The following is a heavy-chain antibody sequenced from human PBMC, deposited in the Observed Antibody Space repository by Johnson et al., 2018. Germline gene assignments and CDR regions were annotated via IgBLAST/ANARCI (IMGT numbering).Heavy chain of an antibody. V-gene: IGHV3-30*03. Sequence: QVQLVQSGGGVVQPGRSLRLSCAASGFTFSSYGMHWVRQAPGKGLEWVAVISYDGSNKYYADSVKGRFTISRDNSKNTLDLQRNSLRAEDTAVYYCARAESSPHYGMDVWGQGTTVTVSS. CDR3: ARAESSPHYGMDV. J-gene: IGHJ6*02. CDR2: ISYDGSNK. D-gene: IGHD6-13*01. CDR1: GFTFSSYG.